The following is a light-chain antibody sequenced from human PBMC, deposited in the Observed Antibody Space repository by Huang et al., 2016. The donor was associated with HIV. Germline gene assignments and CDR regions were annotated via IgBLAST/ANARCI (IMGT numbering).Light chain of an antibody. CDR1: KSVSSAY. J-gene: IGKJ2*01. V-gene: IGKV3-20*01. CDR3: QLYGSSPPYV. CDR2: GAS. Sequence: VLTQSPGTLSLSPGEGATLSCRASKSVSSAYLAWYQQKPGQAPRLVLYGASTRATGIPDRFSGGWSGTDFTLTISRLEPEDFAVYYCQLYGSSPPYVFGQGTKVEIK.